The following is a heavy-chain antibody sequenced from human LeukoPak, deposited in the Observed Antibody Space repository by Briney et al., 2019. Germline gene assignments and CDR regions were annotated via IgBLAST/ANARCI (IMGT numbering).Heavy chain of an antibody. J-gene: IGHJ5*02. Sequence: GGSLRLSCAASGFTFSSYGMHWVRQAPGKGLEYVSGISNTGGSTYYANSVKGRFTISRDNSKNTLYLQMNSLRAEDTAVYYCARPLGSADWFDPWGQGTLVTVSS. D-gene: IGHD2-15*01. CDR1: GFTFSSYG. V-gene: IGHV3-64*01. CDR3: ARPLGSADWFDP. CDR2: ISNTGGST.